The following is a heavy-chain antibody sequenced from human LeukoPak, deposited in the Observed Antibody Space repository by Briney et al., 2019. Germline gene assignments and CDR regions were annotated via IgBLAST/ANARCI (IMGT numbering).Heavy chain of an antibody. V-gene: IGHV4-34*01. J-gene: IGHJ4*02. D-gene: IGHD5-18*01. CDR1: GGSFSGYF. Sequence: SETLSLTCRVYGGSFSGYFWIWFRQPPGKGLEWIGEVNHSGSTNYKSSLRRRAIISVDTSKNQFSLKLTSVTAADTAIYCCAKYRYGYRGMDSWGQGTQVTVSS. CDR3: AKYRYGYRGMDS. CDR2: VNHSGST.